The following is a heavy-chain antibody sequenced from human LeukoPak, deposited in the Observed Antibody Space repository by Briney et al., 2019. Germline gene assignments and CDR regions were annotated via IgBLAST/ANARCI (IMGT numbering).Heavy chain of an antibody. CDR1: GFTFNSYP. D-gene: IGHD2-15*01. V-gene: IGHV3-23*01. Sequence: GGSLRLSCAASGFTFNSYPMSWVRQAPGKGLEWVSIISTDSTYTFYAHSVKGRFTISRDNSKDTLYLQMSSLRVEDTAVYFCAKGEGYCGGGTCYRYFDSWGQGTLVTVSS. J-gene: IGHJ4*02. CDR3: AKGEGYCGGGTCYRYFDS. CDR2: ISTDSTYT.